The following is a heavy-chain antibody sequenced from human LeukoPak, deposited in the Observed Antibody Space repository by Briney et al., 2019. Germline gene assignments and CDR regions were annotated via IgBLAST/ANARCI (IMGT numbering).Heavy chain of an antibody. D-gene: IGHD3-10*01. CDR3: ARDGSGGDKAGPLFDY. J-gene: IGHJ4*02. CDR1: GYTFTSYA. CDR2: INAGNGNT. V-gene: IGHV1-3*01. Sequence: GASVKVSCKASGYTFTSYAMHWVRQAPGQRLEWMGWINAGNGNTKYSQKFQGRVTITRDTSASTAYMELSSLRSEDTAVYYCARDGSGGDKAGPLFDYWGQGTLVTVSS.